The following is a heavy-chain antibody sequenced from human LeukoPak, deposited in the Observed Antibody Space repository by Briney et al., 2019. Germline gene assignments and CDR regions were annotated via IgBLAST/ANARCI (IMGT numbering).Heavy chain of an antibody. CDR2: IIPILGIA. CDR1: GGTFSSYA. V-gene: IGHV1-69*04. Sequence: ASVEVSCKASGGTFSSYAISWVRQAPGQGLEWMGRIIPILGIANYAQKFQGRVTITADKSTSTAYMELSSLRSENTAVYYCARDSIQYQLLFWFDPWGQGTLVTVSS. J-gene: IGHJ5*02. D-gene: IGHD2-2*01. CDR3: ARDSIQYQLLFWFDP.